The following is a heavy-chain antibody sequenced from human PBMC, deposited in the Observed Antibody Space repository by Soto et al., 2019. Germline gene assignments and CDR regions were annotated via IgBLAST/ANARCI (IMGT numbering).Heavy chain of an antibody. D-gene: IGHD3-16*01. CDR1: GYSFTRYA. CDR3: ARHRHCSGRYGSDY. CDR2: INAGNGNT. Sequence: ASVKVPWPAGGYSFTRYAMHWLRQAPGERHEWMGWINAGNGNTKYSQKFQGRVTITRDTSASTAYMELSSLRSEDTAVYYSARHRHCSGRYGSDYRGQGTLV. V-gene: IGHV1-3*01. J-gene: IGHJ4*02.